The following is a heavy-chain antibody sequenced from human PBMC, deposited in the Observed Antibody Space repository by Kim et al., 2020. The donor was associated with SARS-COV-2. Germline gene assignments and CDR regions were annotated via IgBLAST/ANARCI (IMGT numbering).Heavy chain of an antibody. D-gene: IGHD1-1*01. CDR2: IDPSDSYT. CDR3: ARGNSDFDY. Sequence: GESLKISCKGSGYSFTSYWINWVRQMPGKGLEWMGRIDPSDSYTYYSPSFQGHVTISADKSITTAYLQWSSLKASDTAMYYCARGNSDFDYWGQGTLVTVSS. V-gene: IGHV5-10-1*01. J-gene: IGHJ4*02. CDR1: GYSFTSYW.